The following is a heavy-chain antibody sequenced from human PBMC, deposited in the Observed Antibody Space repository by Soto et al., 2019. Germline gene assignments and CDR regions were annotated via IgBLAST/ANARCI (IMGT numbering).Heavy chain of an antibody. CDR1: GGSFSGYY. D-gene: IGHD3-22*01. CDR2: INHSGST. V-gene: IGHV4-34*01. J-gene: IGHJ4*02. CDR3: ARVTMIVVATFDY. Sequence: SEPLSLTCAVYGGSFSGYYWSWIRQPPGKGLEWIGEINHSGSTNYNPSLKSRVTISVDTSKNQFSLKLSSVTAADTAVYYCARVTMIVVATFDYWGQGTLVTVSS.